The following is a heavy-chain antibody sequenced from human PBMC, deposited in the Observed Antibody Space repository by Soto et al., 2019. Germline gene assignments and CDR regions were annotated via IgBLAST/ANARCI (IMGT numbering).Heavy chain of an antibody. CDR1: GFTFSSYS. CDR2: ISSSSSYI. CDR3: ARAPYYYDSRGYWAY. D-gene: IGHD3-22*01. J-gene: IGHJ4*02. V-gene: IGHV3-21*01. Sequence: EVQLVESGGGLVKPGGSLRLSCAASGFTFSSYSMNWVRQAPGKGLEWVSSISSSSSYIYYADSVKGRFTFSRDNTKNSLYLQMTCLRPEVTAVYYCARAPYYYDSRGYWAYWGQGTLVTVSS.